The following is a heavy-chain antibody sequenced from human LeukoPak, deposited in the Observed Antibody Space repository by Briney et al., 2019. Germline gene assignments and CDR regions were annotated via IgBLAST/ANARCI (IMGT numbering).Heavy chain of an antibody. CDR2: ISASGTTI. Sequence: GRSLRLSCAASGFTFSSYSMNWVRQAPGKGLEWVSHISASGTTIKYADSVKGRFTISRDDAKKSLYLQMNSLRAEDTAVYYCARDLWSGHDHSGQGTLVTVSS. V-gene: IGHV3-48*04. D-gene: IGHD3-3*01. CDR3: ARDLWSGHDH. J-gene: IGHJ4*02. CDR1: GFTFSSYS.